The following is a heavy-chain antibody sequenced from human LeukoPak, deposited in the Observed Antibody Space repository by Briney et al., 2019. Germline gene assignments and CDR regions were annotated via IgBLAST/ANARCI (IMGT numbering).Heavy chain of an antibody. D-gene: IGHD2-15*01. CDR2: MNPNSGNT. Sequence: ASVKVSCKASGYTFTSYDINWVRQATGQGLAWMGWMNPNSGNTGYSQKFQGRVTMTRNTSISTAYMELSSLRSEDTAVHYCAREGCSGGSCYSWTDGDGKDPWGQGTPVTVSS. CDR1: GYTFTSYD. J-gene: IGHJ5*02. CDR3: AREGCSGGSCYSWTDGDGKDP. V-gene: IGHV1-8*01.